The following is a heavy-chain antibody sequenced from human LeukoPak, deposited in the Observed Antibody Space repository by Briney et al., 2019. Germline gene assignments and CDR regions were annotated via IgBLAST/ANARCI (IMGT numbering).Heavy chain of an antibody. CDR2: IYYSGST. V-gene: IGHV4-59*01. CDR3: ARSPDGYLDY. J-gene: IGHJ4*02. CDR1: GGSISSYY. Sequence: SETLSLTCTVSGGSISSYYWSWIRQPPGKGLEWIGYIYYSGSTNYNPSLKSRVTISVDTSKNQFSLKLSSVTAVDTAVYYCARSPDGYLDYWGQGTLVTVSS. D-gene: IGHD5-24*01.